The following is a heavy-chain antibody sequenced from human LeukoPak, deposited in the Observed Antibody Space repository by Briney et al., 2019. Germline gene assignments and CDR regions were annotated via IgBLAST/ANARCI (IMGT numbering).Heavy chain of an antibody. CDR3: ARARTYYYDSSGYPLPLPYAFDI. J-gene: IGHJ3*02. V-gene: IGHV4-30-4*01. D-gene: IGHD3-22*01. CDR2: IYQSGST. CDR1: GGSISSGDYY. Sequence: PSETLSLTCTVSGGSISSGDYYWSWIRQPPGKGLEWIGYIYQSGSTYYNPSLKSRVTISVDRSKNQFSLKLSSVTAADTAVYYCARARTYYYDSSGYPLPLPYAFDIWGQGTMVTVSS.